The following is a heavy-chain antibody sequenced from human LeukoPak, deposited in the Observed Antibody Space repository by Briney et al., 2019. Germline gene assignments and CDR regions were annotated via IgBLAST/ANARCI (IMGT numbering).Heavy chain of an antibody. Sequence: PSETLSLTCTVSGGSISSSSYYWGWIRQPPGEGLEWIGSIYYSGSTYYNPSLKSRVTISVDTSKNQFSLKLSSVTAADTAVYYCARQGNSGYYPFDYWGQGTLVTVSS. CDR1: GGSISSSSYY. V-gene: IGHV4-39*01. J-gene: IGHJ4*02. CDR3: ARQGNSGYYPFDY. D-gene: IGHD3-22*01. CDR2: IYYSGST.